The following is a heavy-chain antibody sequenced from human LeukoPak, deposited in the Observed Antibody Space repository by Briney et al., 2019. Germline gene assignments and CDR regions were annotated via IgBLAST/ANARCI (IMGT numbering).Heavy chain of an antibody. CDR2: IIPIFGTA. J-gene: IGHJ4*02. CDR1: GGTFSSYA. Sequence: ASVKVSCKASGGTFSSYAISWVRQAPGQGLEWTGGIIPIFGTANYAQKFQGRVTITADESTSTAYMELSSLRSEDTAVYYCARDRGQKLRYFDWLSDWGQGTLVTVSS. CDR3: ARDRGQKLRYFDWLSD. D-gene: IGHD3-9*01. V-gene: IGHV1-69*13.